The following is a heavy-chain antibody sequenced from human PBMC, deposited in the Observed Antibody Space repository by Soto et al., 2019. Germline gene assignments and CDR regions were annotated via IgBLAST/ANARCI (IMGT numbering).Heavy chain of an antibody. CDR1: GGSISSYY. V-gene: IGHV4-59*01. CDR2: IYYSGST. J-gene: IGHJ4*02. CDR3: ARGVTYNWNYGVFSGYFDY. Sequence: SETLSLTCTVSGGSISSYYWSWIRQPPGKGLEWIGYIYYSGSTNYNPSLKSRVTISVDTSKNQFSLKLSSVTAADTAVYYCARGVTYNWNYGVFSGYFDYWGQGTLVTVSS. D-gene: IGHD1-7*01.